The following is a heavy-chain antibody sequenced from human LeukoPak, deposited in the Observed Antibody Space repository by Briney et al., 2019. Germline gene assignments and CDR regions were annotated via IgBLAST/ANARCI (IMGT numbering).Heavy chain of an antibody. CDR2: ISISSNYI. J-gene: IGHJ4*02. Sequence: PGGSLRLSCAASGFTFSRYSINWVRQAPGKGLEWVSSISISSNYIYYADSVKGRFTISRDNAKNSLYLQVNSLRAEDTAVYYCARDEPGGRYYYDSSGIDYWGQGTLVTVSS. CDR3: ARDEPGGRYYYDSSGIDY. V-gene: IGHV3-21*01. D-gene: IGHD3-22*01. CDR1: GFTFSRYS.